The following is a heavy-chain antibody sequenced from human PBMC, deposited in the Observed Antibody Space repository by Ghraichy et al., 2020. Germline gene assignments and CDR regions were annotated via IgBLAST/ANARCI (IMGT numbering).Heavy chain of an antibody. J-gene: IGHJ4*02. CDR3: ASLIARDGYNLVY. CDR1: GGSFSGYY. D-gene: IGHD5-24*01. CDR2: INHSGST. Sequence: SETLSLTCAVYGGSFSGYYWSWIRQPPGKGLEWIGEINHSGSTNYNPSLKSRVTISVDTSKNQFSLKLSSVTAADTAVYYCASLIARDGYNLVYWGQGTLVTVSS. V-gene: IGHV4-34*01.